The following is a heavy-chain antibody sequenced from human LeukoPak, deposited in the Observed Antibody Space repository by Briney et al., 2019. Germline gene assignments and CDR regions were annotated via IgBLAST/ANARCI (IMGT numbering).Heavy chain of an antibody. V-gene: IGHV1-2*06. CDR2: IDPNSGGT. D-gene: IGHD3-10*01. J-gene: IGHJ2*01. CDR3: ARGRGTTMVRGVITNYFDL. CDR1: GYTFTAHY. Sequence: ASVKVSCKTSGYTFTAHYIHWVQQAPGQGLEWMGRIDPNSGGTNYAQKFLGSVTMTGDTSINTAFMELSRLRSDDTAIYYCARGRGTTMVRGVITNYFDLWGRGSLVTVSS.